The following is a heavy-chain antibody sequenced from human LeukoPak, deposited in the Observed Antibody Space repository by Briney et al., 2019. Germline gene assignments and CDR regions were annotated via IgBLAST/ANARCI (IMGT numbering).Heavy chain of an antibody. Sequence: ASVKVSCKASGYTFTRFYMHWVRQAPGQGLEWMGIINPSGGSTSYAQKFQGRVTMTRDTSTSTVYMELSSLRSEDTAVYYCAREGGGYSYGGPPRDAFDIWGQGTMVAVSS. CDR2: INPSGGST. J-gene: IGHJ3*02. CDR1: GYTFTRFY. D-gene: IGHD5-18*01. V-gene: IGHV1-46*01. CDR3: AREGGGYSYGGPPRDAFDI.